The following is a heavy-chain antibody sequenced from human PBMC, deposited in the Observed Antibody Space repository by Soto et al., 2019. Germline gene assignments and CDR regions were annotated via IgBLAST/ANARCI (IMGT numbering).Heavy chain of an antibody. J-gene: IGHJ4*02. D-gene: IGHD3-22*01. CDR3: ARAPEDSSGYRGDY. Sequence: PSETLSLTCTVSGGSISSGDYYWSWIRQPPGKGLEWIGYIYYSGSTYYNPSLKSRVTISVDTSKKQFSLKLSSVTAADTAVYYCARAPEDSSGYRGDYWGQGTLVTVSS. V-gene: IGHV4-30-4*01. CDR1: GGSISSGDYY. CDR2: IYYSGST.